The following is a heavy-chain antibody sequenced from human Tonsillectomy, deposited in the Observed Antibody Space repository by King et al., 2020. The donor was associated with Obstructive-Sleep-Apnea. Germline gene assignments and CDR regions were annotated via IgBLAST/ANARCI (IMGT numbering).Heavy chain of an antibody. D-gene: IGHD5-24*01. J-gene: IGHJ3*01. CDR2: ISPDGHNK. CDR1: GFTFSNHA. Sequence: VQLVESGGGVVQPGRSLRLSCAASGFTFSNHAIHWVRQAPGKGLDWVAVISPDGHNKDYAHSAKGRLTISRDNAKSILYLQMDSPRAEDTGVYYCAMGWKSDGFDLWGRGTMVTVSS. V-gene: IGHV3-30-3*01. CDR3: AMGWKSDGFDL.